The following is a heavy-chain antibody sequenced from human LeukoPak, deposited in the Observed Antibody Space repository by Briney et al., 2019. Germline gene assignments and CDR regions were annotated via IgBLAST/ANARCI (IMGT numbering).Heavy chain of an antibody. CDR1: GFTFSSYV. CDR2: ISGNGDNT. Sequence: QPGGSLRLSCAASGFTFSSYVMSWARQAPGKGLEWVSGISGNGDNTYYADSVKGRFTISRDNSKNTVYLQMNSLRAEDTAVYYCAKSPVTILVTAHWGQGALVTVSS. J-gene: IGHJ4*02. D-gene: IGHD2-21*02. CDR3: AKSPVTILVTAH. V-gene: IGHV3-23*01.